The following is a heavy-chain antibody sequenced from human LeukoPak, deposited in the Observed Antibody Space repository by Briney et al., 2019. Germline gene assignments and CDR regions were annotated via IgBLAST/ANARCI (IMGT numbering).Heavy chain of an antibody. CDR1: ADAITSHFY. J-gene: IGHJ4*02. V-gene: IGHV4-38-2*02. CDR3: ARASFASGSFYFDL. CDR2: VYHSGAE. D-gene: IGHD3-10*01. Sequence: SETLSLTCIVSADAITSHFYWGWIRQSPGEGGKGLEWIASVYHSGAEYVNPSLKSRVTTSVDTSKSQFYLTLTSVTAADTAVYFCARASFASGSFYFDLWGPGTLITVSS.